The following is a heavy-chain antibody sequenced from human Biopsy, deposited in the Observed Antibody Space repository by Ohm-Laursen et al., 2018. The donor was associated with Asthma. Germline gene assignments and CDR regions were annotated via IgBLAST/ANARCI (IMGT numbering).Heavy chain of an antibody. CDR1: GGTFNTYV. V-gene: IGHV1-69*13. Sequence: SVKVSCKSSGGTFNTYVIGWVRQAPGQGLEWMGGINSVFGTTTYPQKFQDRVTITSDDSTSTVYMELSSLRSEDTAVYYCARKAGSCISRTCYSLDFWGQGTLVTVSS. J-gene: IGHJ4*02. CDR2: INSVFGTT. CDR3: ARKAGSCISRTCYSLDF. D-gene: IGHD2-2*01.